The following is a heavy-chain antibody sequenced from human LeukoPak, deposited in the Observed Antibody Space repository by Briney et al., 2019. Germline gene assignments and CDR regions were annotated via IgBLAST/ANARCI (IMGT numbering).Heavy chain of an antibody. Sequence: GRSLRLSCAVSGFTFSSYGMHWVRQAPGPGLEWVAVIWYDGSNKYYADSVKGRFTISRDNSKNTLYLQMNSLRAADTAVYYCAKYSVAAADLDYWGQGTLVTVSS. CDR2: IWYDGSNK. J-gene: IGHJ4*02. V-gene: IGHV3-33*08. CDR3: AKYSVAAADLDY. CDR1: GFTFSSYG. D-gene: IGHD6-13*01.